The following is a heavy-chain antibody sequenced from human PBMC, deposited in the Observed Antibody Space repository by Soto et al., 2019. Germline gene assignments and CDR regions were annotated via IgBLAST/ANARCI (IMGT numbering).Heavy chain of an antibody. J-gene: IGHJ4*02. V-gene: IGHV4-59*02. CDR3: ARGQTNIWYFDH. CDR2: IYHSGTT. Sequence: QVQPQESGPRLVKPSETLSLTCTVSGGSGSGYHWNWVRQPPGKTLEWIGHIYHSGTTNYNPSLKSRITISIDTSKNQFSLKMNSVTAADTAVYYCARGQTNIWYFDHWGQGTLVTVSS. CDR1: GGSGSGYH.